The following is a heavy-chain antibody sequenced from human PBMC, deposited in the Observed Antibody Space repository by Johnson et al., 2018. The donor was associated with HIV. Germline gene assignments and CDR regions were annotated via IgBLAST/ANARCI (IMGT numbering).Heavy chain of an antibody. V-gene: IGHV3-64*01. Sequence: VQLVESGGGLVQPGGSLRLSCAASGFSFSSYGVHWVRQAPGKGLEYVSSISSNGGSTYYANSVNGRFTISRDNSKNTLYLQMGSLRAEDTAVYYCASTRLWAFDIWGQGTMVTVSS. CDR3: ASTRLWAFDI. D-gene: IGHD6-6*01. CDR2: ISSNGGST. CDR1: GFSFSSYG. J-gene: IGHJ3*02.